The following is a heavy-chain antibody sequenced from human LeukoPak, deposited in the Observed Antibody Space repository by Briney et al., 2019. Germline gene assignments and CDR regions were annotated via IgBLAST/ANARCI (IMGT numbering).Heavy chain of an antibody. Sequence: PSETLSLTCTVSGGSISSYYWSWLRQPPGKGLEWIGYIYTSGSTNYNPSLKSRVTISVDTSKNQFSLKLSSVTAADTAVYYCARLKQRRFDYWGQGTLVTVSS. CDR2: IYTSGST. D-gene: IGHD1/OR15-1a*01. J-gene: IGHJ4*02. CDR1: GGSISSYY. CDR3: ARLKQRRFDY. V-gene: IGHV4-4*09.